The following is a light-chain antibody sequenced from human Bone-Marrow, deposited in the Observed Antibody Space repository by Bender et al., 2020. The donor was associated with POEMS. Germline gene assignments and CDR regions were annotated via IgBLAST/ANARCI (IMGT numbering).Light chain of an antibody. CDR2: EVS. J-gene: IGLJ1*01. CDR1: NRDIGAYNS. CDR3: SSYTTRNTLGYG. V-gene: IGLV2-8*01. Sequence: QSALTQPPSASGSPGQSVTISCSGTNRDIGAYNSVSWYQQHPGKAPKVIIYEVSKRPSGVPDRFSGSKSGNTASLTVSGLHTDDEADYYCSSYTTRNTLGYGFGPGTKVTVL.